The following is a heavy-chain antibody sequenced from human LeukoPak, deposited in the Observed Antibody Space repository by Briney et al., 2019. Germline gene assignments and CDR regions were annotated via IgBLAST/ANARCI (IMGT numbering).Heavy chain of an antibody. Sequence: SETLSLTCAVYGGSFSGYYWSWIRQPPGKGLEWIGEINHSGSTNYNPSLKSRVTISVDTSKNQFSLKLSSVTAADTAVYYCTRGTTIFGVVTPFDYWGQGTLVTVSS. J-gene: IGHJ4*02. V-gene: IGHV4-34*01. D-gene: IGHD3-3*01. CDR1: GGSFSGYY. CDR3: TRGTTIFGVVTPFDY. CDR2: INHSGST.